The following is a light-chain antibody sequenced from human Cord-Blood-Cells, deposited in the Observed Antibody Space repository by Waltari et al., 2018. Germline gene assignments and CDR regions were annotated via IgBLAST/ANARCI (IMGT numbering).Light chain of an antibody. J-gene: IGKJ1*01. Sequence: EIVLPQSPATLPSSPGDRATLSCRASQSVSSYLAWYQPNPGQAPRLLIYDASNRATGIPARFSGSGSGTDFTLTISSLEPEDVAVYYCQQRSNWPPTFGQGTKVEIK. V-gene: IGKV3-11*01. CDR2: DAS. CDR1: QSVSSY. CDR3: QQRSNWPPT.